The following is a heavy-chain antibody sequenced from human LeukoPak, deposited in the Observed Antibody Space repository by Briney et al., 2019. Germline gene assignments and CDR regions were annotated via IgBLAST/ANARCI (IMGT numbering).Heavy chain of an antibody. CDR2: INPNSGGT. Sequence: GASVKVSCKASGYTFTGYYMHWVRQAPGQGLEWMGWINPNSGGTNYAQKFQGRVTMTRDTSISTAYMELNRLRPEDAAVYYCAKAPVTTCRGAYCYPFDYWGQGTLVTVSS. CDR1: GYTFTGYY. CDR3: AKAPVTTCRGAYCYPFDY. V-gene: IGHV1-2*02. J-gene: IGHJ4*02. D-gene: IGHD2-21*01.